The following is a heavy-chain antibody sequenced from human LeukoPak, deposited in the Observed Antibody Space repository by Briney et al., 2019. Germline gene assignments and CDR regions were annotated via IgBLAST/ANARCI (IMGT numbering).Heavy chain of an antibody. CDR2: IIPIFGTA. CDR3: ARGRHYYDSSGYPDH. CDR1: GGTFSSYA. Sequence: GASVKVSCKASGGTFSSYAISWVRQAPGQGLEWMGGIIPIFGTANYAQKFQGRVTITADESTSTAYMELSSLRSEDTAVYYCARGRHYYDSSGYPDHWGQGTLVTVSS. V-gene: IGHV1-69*13. J-gene: IGHJ4*02. D-gene: IGHD3-22*01.